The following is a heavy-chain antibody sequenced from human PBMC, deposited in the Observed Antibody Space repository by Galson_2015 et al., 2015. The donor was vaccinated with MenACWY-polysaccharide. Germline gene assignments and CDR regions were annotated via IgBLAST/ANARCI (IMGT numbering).Heavy chain of an antibody. Sequence: SLRLSCAATGFTFSSYAMSWVRQAPGKGLEWVSAISGSGGSTYYADSVKGRFTISRDNSRRSLYLQMNSLRAEDTAVYYCAKDSGGWRNGFDYWGQGTLVTVSS. CDR2: ISGSGGST. J-gene: IGHJ4*02. D-gene: IGHD6-19*01. CDR3: AKDSGGWRNGFDY. CDR1: GFTFSSYA. V-gene: IGHV3-23*01.